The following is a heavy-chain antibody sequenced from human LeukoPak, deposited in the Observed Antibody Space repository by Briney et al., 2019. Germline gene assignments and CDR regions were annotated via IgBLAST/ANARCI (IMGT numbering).Heavy chain of an antibody. CDR2: IESDGSST. CDR3: ARGSWSAAGTSIDY. D-gene: IGHD6-13*01. V-gene: IGHV3-74*01. CDR1: GCTFRTYW. Sequence: GGSLRLSCAASGCTFRTYWMNWVRQAPGKGLVWVSRIESDGSSTSYASSVKGRFNISRDNAANTLYLQMNSLRAEDTAVYYCARGSWSAAGTSIDYWGQGTLVTVSS. J-gene: IGHJ4*02.